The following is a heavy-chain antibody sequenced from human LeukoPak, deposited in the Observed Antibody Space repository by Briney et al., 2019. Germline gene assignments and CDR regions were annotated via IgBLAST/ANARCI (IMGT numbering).Heavy chain of an antibody. J-gene: IGHJ4*01. CDR3: GRQGYTASHYFLDF. D-gene: IGHD4-11*01. Sequence: SETLSLTCDVYGGSIRSYYWGWLRQPAGKGLEWIGRIYTSGATNFNHSLKSRLAMSVDTTKSPVSLNLTSVAATYAAVYFCGRQGYTASHYFLDFWSQGTLVAVSS. V-gene: IGHV4-59*10. CDR2: IYTSGAT. CDR1: GGSIRSYY.